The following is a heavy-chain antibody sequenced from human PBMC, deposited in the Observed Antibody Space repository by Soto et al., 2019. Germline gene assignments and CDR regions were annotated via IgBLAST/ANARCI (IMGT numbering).Heavy chain of an antibody. D-gene: IGHD4-17*01. CDR3: ARYHDYGDAFDI. V-gene: IGHV4-59*08. Sequence: QVQLQESGPGLVKPSETLSLTCTVSGGSISSHYWSWIRQPPGKGLGWLGYIYYSGSTNYNPALRSRVTIPVDTSKNPSSLELSSVTAADTAVYYCARYHDYGDAFDIWGRGTMVTVSS. CDR2: IYYSGST. J-gene: IGHJ3*02. CDR1: GGSISSHY.